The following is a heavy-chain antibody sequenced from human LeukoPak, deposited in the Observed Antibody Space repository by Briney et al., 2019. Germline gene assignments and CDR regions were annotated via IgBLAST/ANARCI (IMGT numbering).Heavy chain of an antibody. J-gene: IGHJ4*02. CDR3: ARDLSGPSVY. D-gene: IGHD2-15*01. CDR1: GLTFSNYW. V-gene: IGHV3-7*01. CDR2: MKPDGSEK. Sequence: GGSLRLSCAASGLTFSNYWLSWVRQPPGKALEWVANMKPDGSEKYYVDSVKGRFTISRDNAKNSLYLQMNSLRAEDTAIYYCARDLSGPSVYWGQGTLVTVSS.